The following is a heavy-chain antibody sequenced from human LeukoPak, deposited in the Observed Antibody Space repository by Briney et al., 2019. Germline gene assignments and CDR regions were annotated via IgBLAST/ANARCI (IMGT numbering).Heavy chain of an antibody. V-gene: IGHV3-23*01. Sequence: PGGSLRLSCAASGFSFNTYSMNWVRQTPGKGLEWVSSISDSGSNTYYADSVTGRFTISRDNSKNTVYLQLNSLRVEDTAIYYCANSYSSSSAFYFDYWGQGTLVTVSS. CDR1: GFSFNTYS. D-gene: IGHD6-6*01. CDR3: ANSYSSSSAFYFDY. J-gene: IGHJ4*02. CDR2: ISDSGSNT.